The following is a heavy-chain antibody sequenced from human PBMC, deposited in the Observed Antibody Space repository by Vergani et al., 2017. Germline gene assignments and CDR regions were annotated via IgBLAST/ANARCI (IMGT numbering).Heavy chain of an antibody. CDR1: GDSVSSNSAA. D-gene: IGHD3-10*01. Sequence: QVQLQESGPGLVKPSQTLSLTCAISGDSVSSNSAAWNWIRQSPSRGLEWLGRTYYRSKWYNDYAVSVKSRITINPDTSKNQFSLQLNSVTPEDTAVYYGARAAPSSTPDYGSGSYHIDWGQGTLVTVSS. V-gene: IGHV6-1*01. CDR2: TYYRSKWYN. CDR3: ARAAPSSTPDYGSGSYHID. J-gene: IGHJ4*02.